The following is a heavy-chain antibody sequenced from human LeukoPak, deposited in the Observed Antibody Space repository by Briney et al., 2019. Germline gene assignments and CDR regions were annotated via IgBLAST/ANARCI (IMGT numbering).Heavy chain of an antibody. CDR2: TNTDGSST. CDR1: GFTFSSYW. D-gene: IGHD4-23*01. CDR3: YGANAEH. V-gene: IGHV3-74*03. J-gene: IGHJ1*01. Sequence: PGGSLRLSWAASGFTFSSYWMHWVRQAPGKGLVWVSGTNTDGSSTMYADSVKGRFTIARDNAKNTLSLQMNSLRAEDTAVYYCYGANAEHWGQGTLVTVSS.